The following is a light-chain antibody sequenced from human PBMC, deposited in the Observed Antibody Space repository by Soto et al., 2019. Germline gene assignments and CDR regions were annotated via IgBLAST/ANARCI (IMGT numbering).Light chain of an antibody. CDR1: SSKIGSNT. Sequence: QSVLTQPPSASGTPGQRVTISCSGSSSKIGSNTVNWYQQLPGTAPKLLIYNNKQRPSGVPERFSGPKSGTSAFLAISGLQSEDEADYYCAAWDDSLNGFYVFGTGTKVTVL. CDR2: NNK. J-gene: IGLJ1*01. V-gene: IGLV1-44*01. CDR3: AAWDDSLNGFYV.